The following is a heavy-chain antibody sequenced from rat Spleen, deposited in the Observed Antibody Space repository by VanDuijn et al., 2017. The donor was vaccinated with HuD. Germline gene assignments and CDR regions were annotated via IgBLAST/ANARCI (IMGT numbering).Heavy chain of an antibody. V-gene: IGHV5-27*01. CDR3: TTDGYYYVMDA. J-gene: IGHJ4*01. CDR1: GFTFSNYY. Sequence: EVQLVESGGGLVQPGRSLKLSCAASGFTFSNYYMAWVRQAPTKGLACVASITISGGSTYYRDSVKGRFTISRDNAKSSLYLQMDSLRSEDTATYYCTTDGYYYVMDAWGQGASVTVSS. D-gene: IGHD1-12*03. CDR2: ITISGGST.